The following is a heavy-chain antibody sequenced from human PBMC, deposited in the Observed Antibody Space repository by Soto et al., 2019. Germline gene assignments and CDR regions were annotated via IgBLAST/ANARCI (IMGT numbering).Heavy chain of an antibody. CDR3: ARDSSGYLRYDY. CDR2: IYSGGST. V-gene: IGHV3-53*01. D-gene: IGHD4-17*01. CDR1: GFTVSSSY. Sequence: WGSLRLSSAASGFTVSSSYMSWVRQAPGKGLECVYVIYSGGSTYYADSVKGRYTTSRDNSKNTLYLQMNSLRAEDTALYYCARDSSGYLRYDYWGQGTLVTGSS. J-gene: IGHJ4*02.